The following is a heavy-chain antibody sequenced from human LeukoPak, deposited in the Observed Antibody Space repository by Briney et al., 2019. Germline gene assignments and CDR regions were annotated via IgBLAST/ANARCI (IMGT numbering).Heavy chain of an antibody. CDR1: GFTFSSYS. CDR2: ISGSGGST. D-gene: IGHD3-22*01. V-gene: IGHV3-23*01. Sequence: HPGGSLRLSCAASGFTFSSYSMNWVRQAPGKGLEWVSAISGSGGSTYYADSVKGRFTISRDNSKNTLYLQMNSLRAEDTAVYYCAKAYYYDSSGYPTFDYWGQGTLVTVSS. CDR3: AKAYYYDSSGYPTFDY. J-gene: IGHJ4*02.